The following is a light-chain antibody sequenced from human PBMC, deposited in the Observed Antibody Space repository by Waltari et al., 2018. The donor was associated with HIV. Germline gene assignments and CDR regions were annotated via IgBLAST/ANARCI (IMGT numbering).Light chain of an antibody. CDR1: QNINNW. V-gene: IGKV1-5*03. CDR2: KAS. Sequence: DIQMTQYPSTLSASVGDRVIITCRASQNINNWLAWYQQKPGKAPQLLIYKASNLQSGVPSRFTGSGSGTEFTLAINDLQRDDFAIYFCHQYNSFPFTFGPGTTLDVK. J-gene: IGKJ3*01. CDR3: HQYNSFPFT.